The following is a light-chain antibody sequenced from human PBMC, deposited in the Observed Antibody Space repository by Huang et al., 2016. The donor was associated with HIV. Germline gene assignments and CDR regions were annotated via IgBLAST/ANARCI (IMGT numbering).Light chain of an antibody. CDR2: AVS. CDR1: QSISSY. J-gene: IGKJ2*01. CDR3: QQSYSTPPYT. V-gene: IGKV1-39*01. Sequence: DIQMTQSPSSLSAFVGDRVTITCRAGQSISSYLNWYQQKPGKAPKVLIYAVSSLQSEGPSRFSGSGSGTDFTLTISSLQPEDFATYYCQQSYSTPPYTFGQGTKLEIK.